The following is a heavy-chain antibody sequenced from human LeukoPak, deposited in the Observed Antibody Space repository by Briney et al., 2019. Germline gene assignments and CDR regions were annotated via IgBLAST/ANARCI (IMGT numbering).Heavy chain of an antibody. CDR1: GDSVASGGYY. J-gene: IGHJ5*02. V-gene: IGHV4-61*08. CDR3: ARGGRGRNWFDP. D-gene: IGHD3-10*01. Sequence: SETLSLTCTVSGDSVASGGYYWNWIRQPPGKGLEWIGYIYYSVSTNYNLSLKSRVTISVDTSENQFSLKLTSVTAADTAVYYCARGGRGRNWFDPWGQGTLVTVSS. CDR2: IYYSVST.